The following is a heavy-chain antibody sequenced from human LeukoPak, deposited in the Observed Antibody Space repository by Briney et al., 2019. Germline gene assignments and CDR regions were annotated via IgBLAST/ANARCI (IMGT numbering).Heavy chain of an antibody. V-gene: IGHV1-69*06. D-gene: IGHD6-6*01. CDR3: AITSSIAARPGGIDYYYYMDV. J-gene: IGHJ6*03. CDR1: GGTFSSYA. Sequence: ASVKVSCKASGGTFSSYAISWVRQAPGQGLESMGGIIPIFGTENYAQKFQGRVMITADKSTSTAYMELRSLRSEDTAVYYCAITSSIAARPGGIDYYYYMDVWGKGTTVTVSS. CDR2: IIPIFGTE.